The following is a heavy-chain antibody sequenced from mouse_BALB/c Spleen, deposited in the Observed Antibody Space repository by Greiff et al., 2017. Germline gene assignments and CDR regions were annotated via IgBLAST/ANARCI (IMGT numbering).Heavy chain of an antibody. V-gene: IGHV5-4*02. Sequence: EVKLVESGGGLVKPGGSLKLSCAASGFTFSDYYMYWVRQTPEKRLEWVATISDGGSYTYYPDSVKGRFTISRDNAKNNLYLQMSSLKSEDTAMYYCARGHYGSSYYWYFDVWGAGTTVTVSS. CDR2: ISDGGSYT. J-gene: IGHJ1*01. CDR3: ARGHYGSSYYWYFDV. CDR1: GFTFSDYY. D-gene: IGHD1-1*01.